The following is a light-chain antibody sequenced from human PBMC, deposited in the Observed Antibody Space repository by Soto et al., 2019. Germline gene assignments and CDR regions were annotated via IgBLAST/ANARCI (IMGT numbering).Light chain of an antibody. Sequence: QSVLTQPPSASGTPGQRVTLSCSGSSSNIETNTVDWYQHLPGTAPKVLIFNNNQRPSGAPDPFSGSKSGTSASLAISGLKPEDVADYYCSACDDSLSGMVFGGGTKLTVL. J-gene: IGLJ2*01. CDR3: SACDDSLSGMV. V-gene: IGLV1-44*01. CDR1: SSNIETNT. CDR2: NNN.